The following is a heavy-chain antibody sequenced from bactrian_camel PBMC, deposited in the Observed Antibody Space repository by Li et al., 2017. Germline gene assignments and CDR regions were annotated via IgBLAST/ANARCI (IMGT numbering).Heavy chain of an antibody. D-gene: IGHD6*01. Sequence: VQAGGSLRLSCVASRSLYSGACVGWLRQAPGKGLEWVSSINRYGFTTVYAPSVKGRFTISRDNAKNTLYLQMDRLKPEDTAMYYCAVDGRPRITWAESDFPVWGQGTQVTVS. V-gene: IGHV3S25*01. J-gene: IGHJ4*01. CDR3: AVDGRPRITWAESDFPV. CDR1: RSLYSGAC. CDR2: INRYGFTT.